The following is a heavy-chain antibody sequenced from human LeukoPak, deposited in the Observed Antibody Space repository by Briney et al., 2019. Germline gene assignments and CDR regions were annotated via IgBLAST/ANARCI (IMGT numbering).Heavy chain of an antibody. CDR1: GFTFSGSA. Sequence: PGGSLRLSCAASGFTFSGSAMHWVRQASGKGLEWVGRIRSKANNYATAYAASVKGRFTISSDDSKNTAYLQMDSLKTEDTAVYYCTRHALQDYYGSGTVNWFDPWGQGTLVTVSS. D-gene: IGHD3-10*01. CDR2: IRSKANNYAT. V-gene: IGHV3-73*01. J-gene: IGHJ5*02. CDR3: TRHALQDYYGSGTVNWFDP.